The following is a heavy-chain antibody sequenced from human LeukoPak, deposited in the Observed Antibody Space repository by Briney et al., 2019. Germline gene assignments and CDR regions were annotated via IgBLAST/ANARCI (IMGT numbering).Heavy chain of an antibody. CDR2: ISSSSSYI. CDR1: GFTFSSYS. Sequence: GGSLRLSCAASGFTFSSYSMNWVRQAPGKGLEWVSSISSSSSYIYYADSVKGRFTISRDNAKNSLYLQMNSLRAEDTAVYYCARDRYSGYDYYYYYGMDVWGQGTTVTVSS. CDR3: ARDRYSGYDYYYYYGMDV. J-gene: IGHJ6*02. D-gene: IGHD5-12*01. V-gene: IGHV3-21*01.